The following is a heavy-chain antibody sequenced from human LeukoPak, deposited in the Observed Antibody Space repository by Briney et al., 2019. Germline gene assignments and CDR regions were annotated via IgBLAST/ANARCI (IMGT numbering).Heavy chain of an antibody. J-gene: IGHJ4*02. CDR3: TTHIVVVPAAIKGDY. CDR1: GFTFGNAW. D-gene: IGHD2-2*01. V-gene: IGHV3-15*01. CDR2: IKSKTDGGTT. Sequence: GGSLRLSCAASGFTFGNAWMSWVRQAPGKGLEWVGRIKSKTDGGTTDYAAPVKGRFTISRDDSKNTLYLQMNSLKTEDTAVYYCTTHIVVVPAAIKGDYWGQGTLVTVSS.